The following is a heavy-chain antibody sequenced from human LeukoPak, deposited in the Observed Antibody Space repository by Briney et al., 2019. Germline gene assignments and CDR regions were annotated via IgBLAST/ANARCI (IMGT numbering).Heavy chain of an antibody. CDR3: ARDYDNSGYSVRFEY. V-gene: IGHV3-64*04. D-gene: IGHD3-22*01. Sequence: GGSLRLSCSASGFTFSAYAMYWVRQAPGKGLEYVSGISNNGGSSFYADSVKGRFTISRDNARRTLYLQLNSLRAEDTAVYYCARDYDNSGYSVRFEYWGQGTLVTVSS. J-gene: IGHJ4*02. CDR2: ISNNGGSS. CDR1: GFTFSAYA.